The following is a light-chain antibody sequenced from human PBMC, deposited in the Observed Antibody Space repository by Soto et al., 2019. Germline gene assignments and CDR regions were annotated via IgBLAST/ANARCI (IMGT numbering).Light chain of an antibody. CDR2: GAS. CDR3: HQYDSSPLP. J-gene: IGKJ4*01. CDR1: QSVSSNY. Sequence: EIVLTQSPGTLSLSPGERATLSCRASQSVSSNYLAWYQQKPGQAPRLLIYGASNRATGIPDRFSGSGSGTDFTLTISRLEPEDFAVYYCHQYDSSPLPFGGGTEVEIK. V-gene: IGKV3-20*01.